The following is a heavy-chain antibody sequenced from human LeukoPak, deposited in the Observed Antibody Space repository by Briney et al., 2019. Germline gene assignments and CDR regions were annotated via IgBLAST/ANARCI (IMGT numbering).Heavy chain of an antibody. V-gene: IGHV4-39*01. D-gene: IGHD7-27*01. CDR2: IYYSGST. CDR3: ASRSPLYHDPPLGWYFGL. J-gene: IGHJ2*01. Sequence: NSSETLSLTCTVSGGSISSSSYYWGWIRQPPGKGLEWIGSIYYSGSTYYNPSLKSRVTISVDTSKNQFSLKLSSVTAADTAVYYCASRSPLYHDPPLGWYFGLWGRGTLVTVSS. CDR1: GGSISSSSYY.